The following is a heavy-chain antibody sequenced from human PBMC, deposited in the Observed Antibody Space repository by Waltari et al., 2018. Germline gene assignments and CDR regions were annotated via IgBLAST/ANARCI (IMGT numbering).Heavy chain of an antibody. V-gene: IGHV1-69*13. J-gene: IGHJ4*02. CDR1: GGTFSSYA. D-gene: IGHD6-6*01. CDR3: ARDLAARPGFLGDY. CDR2: IIPIFDTA. Sequence: QVQLVQSGAEVKKPGSSVKVSCKASGGTFSSYAISWVRQAPGQGLEWMGRIIPIFDTANDAQKFQGRVTITADKSTSTAYMGLSSLRSEDTAVYYCARDLAARPGFLGDYWGQGTLVTVSS.